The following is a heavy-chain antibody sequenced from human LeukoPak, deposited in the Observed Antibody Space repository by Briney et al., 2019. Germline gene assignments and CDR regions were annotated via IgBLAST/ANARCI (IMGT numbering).Heavy chain of an antibody. CDR1: GFTFSTYS. Sequence: GGSLRLSCAASGFTFSTYSMNWVRQAPGKGLEWVSSISSNNRYIYYADSVKGRFTISRDNAKNSLYLQMNSLRAEDTAMYYCSSERLDYYAPGAHAYPFEYWGQGTRVAVPS. V-gene: IGHV3-21*01. J-gene: IGHJ4*02. CDR2: ISSNNRYI. CDR3: SSERLDYYAPGAHAYPFEY. D-gene: IGHD2-2*01.